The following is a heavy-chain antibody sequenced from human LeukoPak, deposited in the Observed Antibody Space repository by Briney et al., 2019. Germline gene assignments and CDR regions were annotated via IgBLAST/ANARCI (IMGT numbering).Heavy chain of an antibody. V-gene: IGHV4-39*07. Sequence: KPSETLSLTCTVSGGSISSGSYYWVWIRQPPGKGLEWIGSIYSSGSTYYSPSLSSRVTISVDTSKNQFSVKLSSVTAADTAVYYCARDRQQLVRGDHFDYWGQGTLVTVSS. CDR1: GGSISSGSYY. CDR2: IYSSGST. CDR3: ARDRQQLVRGDHFDY. J-gene: IGHJ4*02. D-gene: IGHD6-13*01.